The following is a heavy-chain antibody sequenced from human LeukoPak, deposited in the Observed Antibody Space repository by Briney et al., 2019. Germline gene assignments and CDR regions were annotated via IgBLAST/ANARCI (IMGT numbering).Heavy chain of an antibody. CDR2: ISSSSSTI. Sequence: GGSLRLSCAASRFTFSSYSMNWVRQAPGKGLEWVSYISSSSSTIYYADSVKGRFTISRDNAKNSLYLQMNSLRAEDTAVYYCARARRWNAAVGGWWFDPWGQGTLVTVSS. J-gene: IGHJ5*02. CDR3: ARARRWNAAVGGWWFDP. CDR1: RFTFSSYS. V-gene: IGHV3-48*01. D-gene: IGHD1-1*01.